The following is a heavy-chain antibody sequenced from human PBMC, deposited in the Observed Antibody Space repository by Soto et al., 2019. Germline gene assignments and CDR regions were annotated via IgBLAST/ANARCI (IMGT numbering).Heavy chain of an antibody. CDR3: ARVVVGSRLSLDY. J-gene: IGHJ4*02. D-gene: IGHD2-15*01. V-gene: IGHV1-69*01. Sequence: QVQLVQSGAEVKKPGSSVTVSCKASGGTFSSYTISWVRQAPGQGLEWMAGVSPIFGTPIYAQKFQDRVTITVDDATMTAYMEMKRLTSEDTAVYYCARVVVGSRLSLDYWGQGTLVTTSS. CDR2: VSPIFGTP. CDR1: GGTFSSYT.